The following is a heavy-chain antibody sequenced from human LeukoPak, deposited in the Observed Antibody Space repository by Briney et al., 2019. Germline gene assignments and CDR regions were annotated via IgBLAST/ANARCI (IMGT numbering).Heavy chain of an antibody. CDR2: ISGSAHKI. Sequence: GGPLRLSCVASGITFSNYAVSWVRQAPEKGLDWVSVISGSAHKIRYADSVKGRFTISRDNSENIVYLQMNNLRAEGTAVYYCAGRVTGYSSGYVYWGQGTLVTVSS. J-gene: IGHJ4*02. CDR1: GITFSNYA. CDR3: AGRVTGYSSGYVY. V-gene: IGHV3-23*01. D-gene: IGHD5-18*01.